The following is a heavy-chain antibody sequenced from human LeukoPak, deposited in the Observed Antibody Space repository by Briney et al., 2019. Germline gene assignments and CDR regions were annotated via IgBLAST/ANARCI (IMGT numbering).Heavy chain of an antibody. J-gene: IGHJ3*01. CDR1: GFTFSSYA. CDR2: ISYDGSNK. D-gene: IGHD3-3*01. V-gene: IGHV3-30-3*01. Sequence: GGSLRLSCAASGFTFSSYAMHWVRQAPGKGLEWVAVISYDGSNKYYADSVKGRFTISRDNSKNTLYLQMNSLRAEDTAVYYWASARITISGGRGGGQGTMVTVSS. CDR3: ASARITISGGRG.